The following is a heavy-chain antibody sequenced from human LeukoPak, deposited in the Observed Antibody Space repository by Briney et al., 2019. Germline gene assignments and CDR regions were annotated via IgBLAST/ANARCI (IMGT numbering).Heavy chain of an antibody. CDR2: INFNTGGT. J-gene: IGHJ2*01. CDR1: GYTFSDYY. Sequence: ASVKVSCKASGYTFSDYYIHWVRQAPGQGPEWMGWINFNTGGTNYARKFDGRFSMTRDTSINTAFMELSGLTFDDTAVYYCGSVRGILSYFDLWGRGTLVTVSS. V-gene: IGHV1-2*02. CDR3: GSVRGILSYFDL. D-gene: IGHD3-16*01.